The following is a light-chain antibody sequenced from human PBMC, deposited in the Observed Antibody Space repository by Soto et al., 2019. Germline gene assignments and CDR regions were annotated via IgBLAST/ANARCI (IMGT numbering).Light chain of an antibody. V-gene: IGLV2-8*01. J-gene: IGLJ1*01. CDR2: EVI. CDR1: SSDVGRYNY. CDR3: SSYTGSSNPYV. Sequence: QSALTQPPSXXXXPGQSVTISCTGTSSDVGRYNYVSWYQQHSGKAPKLMIYEVIKRPSGVPDRFTGSKSGNTASLTVSGLQVEDEAEYYCSSYTGSSNPYVFGAGTKLTVL.